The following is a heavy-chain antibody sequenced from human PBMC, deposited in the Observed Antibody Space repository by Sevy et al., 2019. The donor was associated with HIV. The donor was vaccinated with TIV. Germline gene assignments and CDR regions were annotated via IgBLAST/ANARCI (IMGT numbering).Heavy chain of an antibody. CDR2: ISKSGSTT. D-gene: IGHD7-27*01. CDR1: GFTFSHHN. J-gene: IGHJ4*02. V-gene: IGHV3-48*02. Sequence: GGSLRLSCAASGFTFSHHNMNWVRQAPGKGLEWISYISKSGSTTYFADSVRGRFTISRDNAKNSLFLEMHSLTDEDTAVYYCAREENRELGTTPLYSWGRGIQVTVSS. CDR3: AREENRELGTTPLYS.